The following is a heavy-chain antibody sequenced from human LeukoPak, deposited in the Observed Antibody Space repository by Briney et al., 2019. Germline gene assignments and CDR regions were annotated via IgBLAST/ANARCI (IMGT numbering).Heavy chain of an antibody. CDR1: GYSISSGYY. CDR3: ARGRGYSSGWYTNPVGPDYGTRRWSNYFDY. V-gene: IGHV4-38-2*02. J-gene: IGHJ4*02. CDR2: IYYSGST. Sequence: SETLSLTCNVSGYSISSGYYWGWIRQPPGKGLEWIGSIYYSGSTYYNPSLKSRVTISVDTSKNQFSLKLSSVTAADTAVYYCARGRGYSSGWYTNPVGPDYGTRRWSNYFDYWGQGTLVTVSS. D-gene: IGHD6-19*01.